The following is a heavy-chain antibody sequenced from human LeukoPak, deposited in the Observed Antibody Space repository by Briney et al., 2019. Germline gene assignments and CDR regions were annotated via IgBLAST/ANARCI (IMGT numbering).Heavy chain of an antibody. D-gene: IGHD5-12*01. J-gene: IGHJ4*02. CDR3: ARRGPETVATIDY. CDR1: GFTFSNYW. V-gene: IGHV3-74*01. CDR2: INGDGSIT. Sequence: GGSLRLSCAASGFTFSNYWMHWVRQGPGKGLVWVSRINGDGSITACADSVKGRFTISRDSATNTLYLQMNSLRPGDTGVYYCARRGPETVATIDYWGQGTLVTVSS.